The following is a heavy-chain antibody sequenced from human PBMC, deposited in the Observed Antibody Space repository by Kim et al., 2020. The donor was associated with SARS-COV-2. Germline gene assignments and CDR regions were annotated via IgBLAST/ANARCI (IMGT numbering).Heavy chain of an antibody. D-gene: IGHD3-10*01. CDR3: ARGLGSASYYSP. Sequence: TYTQKLQGRVTISRETSTSTVHMELSSLTSADTAVYYCARGLGSASYYSPWGQGTLVTVSS. V-gene: IGHV1-46*01. J-gene: IGHJ5*02.